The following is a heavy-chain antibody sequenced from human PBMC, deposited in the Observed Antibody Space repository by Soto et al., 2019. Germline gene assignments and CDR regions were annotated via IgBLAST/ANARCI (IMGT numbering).Heavy chain of an antibody. CDR1: GFSFSKYG. CDR3: AKDRVIQLLPIWPDP. Sequence: AGGSLRLSCVASGFSFSKYGMHWVRQAPGKGLEWVASVSSDGSNKYYADSVKGRFTISRDNSKSTLYLQVDSLRGDDTAVYYCAKDRVIQLLPIWPDPWGQGTLVTSPQ. CDR2: VSSDGSNK. V-gene: IGHV3-30*18. J-gene: IGHJ5*02. D-gene: IGHD2-2*01.